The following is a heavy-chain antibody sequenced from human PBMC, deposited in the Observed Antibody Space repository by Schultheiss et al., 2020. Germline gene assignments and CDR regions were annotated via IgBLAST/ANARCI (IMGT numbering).Heavy chain of an antibody. CDR3: ARGAPTYYDILTGYYNGWFDP. CDR2: IYYSGST. CDR1: GGSISSGDYY. V-gene: IGHV4-30-4*01. Sequence: SETLSLTCTVSGGSISSGDYYWSWIRQPPGKGLEWIGYIYYSGSTYYNPSLKSRVTISVDTSKNQFSLKLSSVTAADTAVYYCARGAPTYYDILTGYYNGWFDPWGQGTLVTVSS. D-gene: IGHD3-9*01. J-gene: IGHJ5*02.